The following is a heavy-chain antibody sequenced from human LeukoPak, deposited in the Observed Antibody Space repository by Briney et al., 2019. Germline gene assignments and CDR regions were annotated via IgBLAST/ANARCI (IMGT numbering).Heavy chain of an antibody. CDR1: GFTFSSYS. CDR3: ARGGSGWYSTIQPGLDY. Sequence: GGSLRLSCAASGFTFSSYSMNWVRQAPGKGLEWVSSISSSSSYIYYADSVKGRFTISRDNAKNSLYLQMNSLRAEDTAVYYCARGGSGWYSTIQPGLDYWGQGTLVTVSS. CDR2: ISSSSSYI. J-gene: IGHJ4*02. V-gene: IGHV3-21*01. D-gene: IGHD6-19*01.